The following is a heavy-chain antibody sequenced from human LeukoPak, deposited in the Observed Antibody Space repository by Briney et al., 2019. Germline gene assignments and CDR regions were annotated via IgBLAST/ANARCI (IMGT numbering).Heavy chain of an antibody. J-gene: IGHJ6*03. CDR2: ITSSSTYI. V-gene: IGHV3-21*01. CDR1: GFTFSSYE. CDR3: ARDPYSGGYSDYYYYYMDV. D-gene: IGHD3-22*01. Sequence: PGGSLRLSCAASGFTFSSYEMNWVRQAPGKGLEWVSSITSSSTYIYYADSVKGRFTISRDNAKNSLYLEMNSLRVDDTAVYYCARDPYSGGYSDYYYYYMDVWGKGTTVTVSS.